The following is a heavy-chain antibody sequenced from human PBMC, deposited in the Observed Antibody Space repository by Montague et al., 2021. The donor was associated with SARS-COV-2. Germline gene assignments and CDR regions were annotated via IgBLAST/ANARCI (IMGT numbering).Heavy chain of an antibody. D-gene: IGHD2-2*01. J-gene: IGHJ6*02. CDR3: AKDQGDCSSSRCFRGWTYYYYGMDV. CDR1: GFTSGDYQ. Sequence: SLRLSCAASGFTSGDYQMTWVRQAPGKGLQWVANINQDETAKTYVDSVKGRFTISRDNSKNTLYLQMNSLRAEDTAVYYCAKDQGDCSSSRCFRGWTYYYYGMDVWGQGTTVTVSS. CDR2: INQDETAK. V-gene: IGHV3-7*01.